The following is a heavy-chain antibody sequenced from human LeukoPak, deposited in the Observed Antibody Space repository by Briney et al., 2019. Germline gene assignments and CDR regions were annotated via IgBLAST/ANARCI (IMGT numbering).Heavy chain of an antibody. D-gene: IGHD5-12*01. V-gene: IGHV3-48*03. J-gene: IGHJ3*02. CDR3: VAFRGYRGPFGFFDM. Sequence: GGSLRLSCVASGFRFSDYEMSWVRQAPGKGPEWIAYIDQRSNNIYYVDSVKGRFTISRDNAKNSLYLQMNSLRAEDTAVYYCVAFRGYRGPFGFFDMWGRGTMVPVSS. CDR1: GFRFSDYE. CDR2: IDQRSNNI.